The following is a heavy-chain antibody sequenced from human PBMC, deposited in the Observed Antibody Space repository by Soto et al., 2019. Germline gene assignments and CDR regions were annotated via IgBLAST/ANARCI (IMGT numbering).Heavy chain of an antibody. V-gene: IGHV3-66*01. CDR2: IYSGGST. Sequence: PGGSLRLSCAASGFTVSSNYMSWFRQAPGKGLEWVSVIYSGGSTYYADSVKGRFTISRDNSKNTLYLQMNSLRAEDTAVYYCARDRRGYNVNDAFDIWGQGTMVTVSS. D-gene: IGHD1-1*01. J-gene: IGHJ3*02. CDR1: GFTVSSNY. CDR3: ARDRRGYNVNDAFDI.